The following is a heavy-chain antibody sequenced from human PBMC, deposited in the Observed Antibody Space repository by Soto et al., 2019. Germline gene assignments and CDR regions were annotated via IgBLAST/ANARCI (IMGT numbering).Heavy chain of an antibody. CDR2: ISYDGSDK. D-gene: IGHD6-6*01. J-gene: IGHJ6*02. V-gene: IGHV3-30-3*01. Sequence: VLSMRLSFAASGFTFSIYAMHWFRQAPGKGLEWVAVISYDGSDKYYADSVKGRFTISRDNSKNTLYLQMNSLRAEDTAVYYCARANIAARSPGGVYYGMDCWGQRTTVTV. CDR3: ARANIAARSPGGVYYGMDC. CDR1: GFTFSIYA.